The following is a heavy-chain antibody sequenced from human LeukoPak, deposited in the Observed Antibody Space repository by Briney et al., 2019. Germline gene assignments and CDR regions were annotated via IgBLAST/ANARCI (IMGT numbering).Heavy chain of an antibody. V-gene: IGHV4-61*01. CDR3: AREEKQQLALDY. CDR1: GGSISSSSYY. J-gene: IGHJ4*02. CDR2: IYYSGST. Sequence: PSETLSLTCTVSGGSISSSSYYWSWIRQPPGKGLEWIGYIYYSGSTNYIPSLKSRVTISVDTSKNQFSLKLSSVTAADTAVYYCAREEKQQLALDYWGQGTLVTVSS. D-gene: IGHD6-13*01.